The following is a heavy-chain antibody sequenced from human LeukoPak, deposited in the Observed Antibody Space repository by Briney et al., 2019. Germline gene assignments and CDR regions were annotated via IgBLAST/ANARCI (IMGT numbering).Heavy chain of an antibody. Sequence: SQTLSLTCTVSGGSISSGGYYWSWIRQPPGKGLEWIGYIYYSGSTYYNPSLKSRVTISVDTSKNQFSLKLSSVTAADTAVYYCAREGIQLWVFDYWGQGTLVTVSS. D-gene: IGHD5-18*01. V-gene: IGHV4-31*03. CDR3: AREGIQLWVFDY. CDR2: IYYSGST. J-gene: IGHJ4*02. CDR1: GGSISSGGYY.